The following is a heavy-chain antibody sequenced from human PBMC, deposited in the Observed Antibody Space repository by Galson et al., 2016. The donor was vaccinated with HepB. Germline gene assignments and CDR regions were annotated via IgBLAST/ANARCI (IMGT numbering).Heavy chain of an antibody. J-gene: IGHJ4*02. CDR3: ARRSSSWFIDY. V-gene: IGHV3-33*01. Sequence: SLRLSCATSGFTFSNYGMHWVHQAPGKGLEWVALIWYDGSNKYFADPVKGRFTISRDNSNNTLYLQMNSLRAEDTAVYYCARRSSSWFIDYWGRGTLVTVSS. CDR2: IWYDGSNK. CDR1: GFTFSNYG. D-gene: IGHD6-13*01.